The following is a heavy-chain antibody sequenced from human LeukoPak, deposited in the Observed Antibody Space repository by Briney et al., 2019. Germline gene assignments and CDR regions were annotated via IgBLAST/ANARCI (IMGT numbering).Heavy chain of an antibody. CDR1: GVSISTSNSY. Sequence: SETLSLTCTVSGVSISTSNSYWGWIRQPPGTGLEWIGSMYYTGNTYYNASLKSRVTISIDTSKNQISLRLTSVTATDTAMYYCARGRVWYYDSSGYHAFDIWGQGTMVTVSS. CDR2: MYYTGNT. D-gene: IGHD3-22*01. V-gene: IGHV4-39*01. J-gene: IGHJ3*02. CDR3: ARGRVWYYDSSGYHAFDI.